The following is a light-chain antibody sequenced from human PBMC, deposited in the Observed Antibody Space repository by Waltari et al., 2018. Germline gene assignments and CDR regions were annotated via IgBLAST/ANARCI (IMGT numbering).Light chain of an antibody. CDR3: MQALQTPPYT. Sequence: DIVMTQSPLSLPVTPGEPASISCRSSQSLLHSNGYNYLDWYLQKPGQSPQLLIYLGSNLASGVPDMFSGSGSGTDFTLKINRVEAEYVGVYYCMQALQTPPYTFGQGTKLEIK. V-gene: IGKV2-28*01. CDR1: QSLLHSNGYNY. J-gene: IGKJ2*01. CDR2: LGS.